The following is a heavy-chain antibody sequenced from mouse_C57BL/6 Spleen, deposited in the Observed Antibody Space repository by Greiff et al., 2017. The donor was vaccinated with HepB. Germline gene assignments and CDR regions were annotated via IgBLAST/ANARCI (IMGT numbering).Heavy chain of an antibody. CDR2: ISYDGSN. CDR1: GYSITSGYY. D-gene: IGHD2-5*01. CDR3: ARYSNYGGFAY. V-gene: IGHV3-6*01. J-gene: IGHJ3*01. Sequence: QLQESGPGLVKPSQSLSLTCSVTGYSITSGYYWNWIRQFPGNKLEWMGYISYDGSNNYNPSLKNRISITRDTSKNQFFLKLNSVTTEDTATYYCARYSNYGGFAYWGQGTLVTVSA.